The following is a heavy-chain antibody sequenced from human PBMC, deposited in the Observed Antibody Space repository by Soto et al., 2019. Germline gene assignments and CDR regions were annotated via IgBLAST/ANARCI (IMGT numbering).Heavy chain of an antibody. V-gene: IGHV3-23*01. J-gene: IGHJ4*02. CDR3: AKSSSGVYLIGYFDY. CDR1: EFTFSSCA. CDR2: ISGSGGST. Sequence: PGGSLRLSCLASEFTFSSCAMSWVRQAPGKGLEWVSTISGSGGSTYYADSVKGRFTISRDNSKNTLYLQMNSLRAEDTAVYYCAKSSSGVYLIGYFDYWGQGALVTVSS. D-gene: IGHD4-17*01.